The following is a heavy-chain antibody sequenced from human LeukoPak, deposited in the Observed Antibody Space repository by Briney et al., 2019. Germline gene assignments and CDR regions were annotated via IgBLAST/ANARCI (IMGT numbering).Heavy chain of an antibody. J-gene: IGHJ4*02. D-gene: IGHD3-10*01. CDR1: GGSFSGYY. CDR3: ARHQFYGSGSYYFDY. V-gene: IGHV4-34*01. Sequence: SETLSLTCAVYGGSFSGYYWSWIRQPPGKGLEWIGEINHSGSTNYNPSLKSRVTISVDTSKNQFALRVSSVTAADTAVYYCARHQFYGSGSYYFDYWGQGTLVTVSS. CDR2: INHSGST.